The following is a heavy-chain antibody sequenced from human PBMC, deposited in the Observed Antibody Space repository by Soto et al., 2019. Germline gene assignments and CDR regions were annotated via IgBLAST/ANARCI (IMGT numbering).Heavy chain of an antibody. CDR1: GDSVSSNSAA. D-gene: IGHD3-9*01. J-gene: IGHJ4*02. V-gene: IGHV6-1*01. CDR2: TYYRSKWYY. Sequence: QVQLQQSGPGLLKPSQTLSLTCAISGDSVSSNSAAWNWIRQSPGRGLEWLGRTYYRSKWYYEYPFSVKSRITITPDTSRNQFALQLSSVTPEDTAVYYCTRDRRGLGHSGQGTLVTVSS. CDR3: TRDRRGLGH.